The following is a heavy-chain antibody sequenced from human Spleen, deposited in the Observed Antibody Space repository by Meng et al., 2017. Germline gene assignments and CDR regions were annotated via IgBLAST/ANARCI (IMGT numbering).Heavy chain of an antibody. Sequence: ASVKVSCKASGYTFTSLSINWMRQAPGQGLEWMGWISPSNGNTNYAQNLQGRVTMTTDTSTTTAYMELRSLKSDDTAVYYCARDNLVVPAAFIYYYYGMDVWGQGTTVTVSS. D-gene: IGHD2-2*01. V-gene: IGHV1-18*01. J-gene: IGHJ6*02. CDR1: GYTFTSLS. CDR2: ISPSNGNT. CDR3: ARDNLVVPAAFIYYYYGMDV.